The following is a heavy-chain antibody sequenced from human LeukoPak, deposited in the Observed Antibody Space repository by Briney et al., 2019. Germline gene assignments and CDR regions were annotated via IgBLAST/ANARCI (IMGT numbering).Heavy chain of an antibody. CDR1: GGSFSDYS. CDR3: VRSGYDDDWFDS. J-gene: IGHJ5*01. V-gene: IGHV1-69*08. D-gene: IGHD5-12*01. Sequence: VNVSCKASGGSFSDYSISWVRQAPGQGLEWMGRIIAILDTAHYAQKFQGRFTITADKSTTTVYMELSSLRSDDTAVYYCVRSGYDDDWFDSWGQGTLVTVSS. CDR2: IIAILDTA.